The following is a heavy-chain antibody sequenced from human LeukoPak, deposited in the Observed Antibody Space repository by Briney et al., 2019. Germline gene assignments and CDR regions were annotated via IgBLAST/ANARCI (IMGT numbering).Heavy chain of an antibody. CDR2: ISSSSSYI. Sequence: PGGSLRLSCAASGFTFSSYSMNWVRQAPGKGLEWVSSISSSSSYIYYADSVKGRFTISRDNAKNSLYLQMNSLRAEDTAVYYCARGDFWSDPLDYWGQGTLVTVSS. D-gene: IGHD3-3*01. CDR3: ARGDFWSDPLDY. V-gene: IGHV3-21*01. J-gene: IGHJ4*02. CDR1: GFTFSSYS.